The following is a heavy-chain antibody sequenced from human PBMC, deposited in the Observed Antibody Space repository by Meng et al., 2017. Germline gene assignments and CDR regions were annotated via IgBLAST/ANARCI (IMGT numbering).Heavy chain of an antibody. CDR3: ARVPRATMIVDGTNFNFVY. CDR1: GLALSCFN. J-gene: IGHJ4*02. Sequence: QAQRKVVGAGVGVPSYRLALTFAVSGLALSCFNWSRIRQPPGKGLEWIGISNHSVSTNYNPSLKSRVTISVDTSKNQCSLKLSSVTAADTAVYYCARVPRATMIVDGTNFNFVYWGQGTLVTVSS. CDR2: SNHSVST. D-gene: IGHD3-22*01. V-gene: IGHV4-34*01.